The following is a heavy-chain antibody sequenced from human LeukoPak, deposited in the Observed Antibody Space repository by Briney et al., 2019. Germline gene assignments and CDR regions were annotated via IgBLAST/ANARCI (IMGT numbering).Heavy chain of an antibody. CDR3: ARDFCSAGSCYPDN. CDR2: INPNSGGT. J-gene: IGHJ4*02. D-gene: IGHD2-15*01. Sequence: ASVKVSCKASGYTFTGYYLHWVRQAPGQGLEWMGWINPNSGGTYYAQKFQGRVTMTRDTSINTTYMELSGLRSDDTALYYCARDFCSAGSCYPDNWGQGTLVTVSS. CDR1: GYTFTGYY. V-gene: IGHV1-2*02.